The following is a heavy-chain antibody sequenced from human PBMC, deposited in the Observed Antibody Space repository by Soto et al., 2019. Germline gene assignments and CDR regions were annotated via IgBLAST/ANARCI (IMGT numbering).Heavy chain of an antibody. D-gene: IGHD5-18*01. CDR3: AKGYTYGRLDY. Sequence: GGSLRLSCAASGFTFSSYALSWVRQAPGTGLEWVSAISAGGESTYYADSVKGRFTISRDNSRNTLYLQMNSLRAEDTAIYYCAKGYTYGRLDYWGQGTLVTVSS. CDR1: GFTFSSYA. V-gene: IGHV3-23*01. J-gene: IGHJ4*02. CDR2: ISAGGEST.